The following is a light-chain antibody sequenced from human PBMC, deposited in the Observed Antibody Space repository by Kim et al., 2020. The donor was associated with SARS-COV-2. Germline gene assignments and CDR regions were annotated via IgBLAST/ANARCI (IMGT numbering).Light chain of an antibody. J-gene: IGLJ2*01. V-gene: IGLV3-25*03. CDR3: QSADSSGTYHVI. CDR2: KDS. CDR1: ALPNQY. Sequence: VQTARITCSGDALPNQYAYWYQQKQGQAPVVVIYKDSERPSGLPERFSGSSSGTTVTLTISGAQAEDEDDYYCQSADSSGTYHVIFGGGTKLTVL.